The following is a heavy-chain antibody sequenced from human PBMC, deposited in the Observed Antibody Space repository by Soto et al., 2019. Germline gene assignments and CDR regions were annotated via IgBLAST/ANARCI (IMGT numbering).Heavy chain of an antibody. CDR1: GGSFSGYY. Sequence: SETLSLTCAVYGGSFSGYYWSWIRQPPGKGLEWIGEINHSGSTNYNPSLKSRVTISVDTSKNQFSLKLSSVTAADTAVYYCATASFGVVMRRAFDIWGQGTMVTVSS. V-gene: IGHV4-34*01. CDR3: ATASFGVVMRRAFDI. J-gene: IGHJ3*02. CDR2: INHSGST. D-gene: IGHD3-3*01.